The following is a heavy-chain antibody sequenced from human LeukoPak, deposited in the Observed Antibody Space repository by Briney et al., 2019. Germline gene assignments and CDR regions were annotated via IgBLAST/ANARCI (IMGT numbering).Heavy chain of an antibody. Sequence: PSETLSLTCAVYGGSFSGYYWSWIRQPPGKGLEWIGEINHSGSTNYNPSLKSRVTISVDTSKNQFSLKLSSVTAADTAVYYCARDYGSGSKPWGQGTLVTVSS. CDR3: ARDYGSGSKP. CDR2: INHSGST. CDR1: GGSFSGYY. D-gene: IGHD3-10*01. J-gene: IGHJ5*02. V-gene: IGHV4-34*01.